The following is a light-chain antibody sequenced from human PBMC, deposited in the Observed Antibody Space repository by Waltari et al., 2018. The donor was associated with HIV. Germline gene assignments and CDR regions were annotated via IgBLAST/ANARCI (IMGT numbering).Light chain of an antibody. Sequence: DIQMTQSPSSLSASVGDRVTLTCRASQNINSYLNWYQQRPGKAPELLIYATSSLQSGVPSRFSGSGSGTDSTLTISSLQPEDFATYYCQQSYSTPWTFGPGTKVDVK. V-gene: IGKV1-39*01. CDR1: QNINSY. CDR2: ATS. J-gene: IGKJ3*01. CDR3: QQSYSTPWT.